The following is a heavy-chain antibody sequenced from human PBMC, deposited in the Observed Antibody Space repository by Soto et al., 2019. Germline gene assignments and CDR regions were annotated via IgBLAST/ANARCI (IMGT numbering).Heavy chain of an antibody. CDR3: ARVSDYTQV. CDR2: TYYRSKWYN. D-gene: IGHD3-16*01. J-gene: IGHJ4*02. Sequence: PSQTLSLTCAISGDSVSSTSATWSWIRQSPSRGLEWLGRTYYRSKWYNDYAVSVKSRITIIPDTSKNQLSLQLNSVTPEDTAVYYCARVSDYTQVCGQGTLVTVSS. V-gene: IGHV6-1*01. CDR1: GDSVSSTSAT.